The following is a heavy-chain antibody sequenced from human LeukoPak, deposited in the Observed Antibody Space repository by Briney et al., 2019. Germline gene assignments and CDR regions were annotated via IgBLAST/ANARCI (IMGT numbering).Heavy chain of an antibody. CDR2: IKQDGSEK. D-gene: IGHD4-17*01. Sequence: GGSLRLSCAASGFTFNTFWMTWLRQAPGKGPEWVANIKQDGSEKDYLDSVKGRFTISRDNARNSLYLQMNGLRAEDTAVYYCARIGRDYGDYFDYWGQGTLVTVSS. V-gene: IGHV3-7*05. CDR1: GFTFNTFW. CDR3: ARIGRDYGDYFDY. J-gene: IGHJ4*02.